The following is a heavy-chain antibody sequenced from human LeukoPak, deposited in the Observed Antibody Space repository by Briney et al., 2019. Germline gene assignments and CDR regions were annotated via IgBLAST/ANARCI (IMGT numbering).Heavy chain of an antibody. CDR2: IYTSGST. Sequence: SETLSLTCTVSGGSISSYYWSWIRQPAGKGLEWIGRIYTSGSTNYNPSLKSRVTMSVDTSKNQFSLKLSSVSVADTAVYYRARGYTSAWVNHIDYWGQGTLVTVSS. V-gene: IGHV4-4*07. D-gene: IGHD6-19*01. CDR3: ARGYTSAWVNHIDY. CDR1: GGSISSYY. J-gene: IGHJ4*02.